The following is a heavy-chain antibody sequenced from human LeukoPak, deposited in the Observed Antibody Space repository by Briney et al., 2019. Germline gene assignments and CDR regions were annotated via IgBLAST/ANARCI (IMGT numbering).Heavy chain of an antibody. J-gene: IGHJ3*02. V-gene: IGHV3-48*03. Sequence: GGSLRLSCAASGFTFSSYEMNWVRQAPGKGLDWVSYISSSGGIIYYADSVKGRFTISRDNSKNTLYLQMNSLRAEDTAVYYCARALAVVVISRAFDIWGQGTMVTVSS. CDR2: ISSSGGII. CDR1: GFTFSSYE. CDR3: ARALAVVVISRAFDI. D-gene: IGHD3-22*01.